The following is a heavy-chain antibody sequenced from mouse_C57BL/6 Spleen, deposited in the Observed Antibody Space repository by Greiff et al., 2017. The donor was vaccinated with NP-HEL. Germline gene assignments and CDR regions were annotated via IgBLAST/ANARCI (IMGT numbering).Heavy chain of an antibody. CDR3: ARRRESTMVTTYAMDY. D-gene: IGHD2-2*01. CDR1: GYTFTGYW. Sequence: VQLQESGAELMKPGASVKLSCKATGYTFTGYWIEWVKQRPGHGLEWIGEILPGSGSTNYNEKFKGKATFTADTSSNTAYMQLSSLTTEDSAIYYCARRRESTMVTTYAMDYWGQGTSGTVSS. V-gene: IGHV1-9*01. J-gene: IGHJ4*01. CDR2: ILPGSGST.